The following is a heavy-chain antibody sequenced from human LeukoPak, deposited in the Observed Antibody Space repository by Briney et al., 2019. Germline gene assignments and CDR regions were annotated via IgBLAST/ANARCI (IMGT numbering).Heavy chain of an antibody. D-gene: IGHD2-15*01. V-gene: IGHV1-2*02. Sequence: ASVKVSCKASGYTFTGYYMHWVRQAPGQGLEWMGWINPNSGGTNYAQKFQGRVTMTRDTSISTAYMELSRLRSDDTAVYYCARGGYCSGGSCFQSDLDYWGQGTLVTVSS. J-gene: IGHJ4*02. CDR1: GYTFTGYY. CDR3: ARGGYCSGGSCFQSDLDY. CDR2: INPNSGGT.